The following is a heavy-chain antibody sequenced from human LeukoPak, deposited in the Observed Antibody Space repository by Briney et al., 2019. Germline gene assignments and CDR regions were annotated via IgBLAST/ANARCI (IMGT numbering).Heavy chain of an antibody. D-gene: IGHD3-3*01. J-gene: IGHJ5*02. V-gene: IGHV1-69*05. CDR2: IIPIFGTA. CDR3: ARGGEYDFWSGYINWFDP. Sequence: ASVKVSCKASGGTFSSYAINWVRQAPGQGLEWMGRIIPIFGTANYAQKFQGRVTITTDESTSTAYMELSSLRSEDTAVYYCARGGEYDFWSGYINWFDPWGQGTLVTVSS. CDR1: GGTFSSYA.